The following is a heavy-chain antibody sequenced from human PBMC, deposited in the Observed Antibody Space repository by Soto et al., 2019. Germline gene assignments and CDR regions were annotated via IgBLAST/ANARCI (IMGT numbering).Heavy chain of an antibody. CDR2: IYWDNDK. CDR1: GFSVSTSGVG. Sequence: QITLKESGPTLVKPTQTLTLTCTFSGFSVSTSGVGVAWIRQSPGKALEWLALIYWDNDKRYSPFLQSRVTIXKAXSKNQVVLTMNNMDPVDTATYYCAHKGGRGAGMDVWGQGTTVTVSS. CDR3: AHKGGRGAGMDV. V-gene: IGHV2-5*02. D-gene: IGHD2-15*01. J-gene: IGHJ6*02.